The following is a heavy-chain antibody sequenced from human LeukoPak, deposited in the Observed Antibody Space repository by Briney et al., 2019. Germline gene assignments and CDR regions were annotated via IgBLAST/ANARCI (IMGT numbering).Heavy chain of an antibody. CDR2: IKQDGSEE. CDR3: AREGIYCSSTSCYPDYYYYYGMDV. Sequence: PGGSLRLSCAASGFTFSSYWMSWVRQAPGKRLQWVANIKQDGSEEYYVDSVKGRFTISRDNAKNSLYLQMNSLRAEDTAVYYCAREGIYCSSTSCYPDYYYYYGMDVWGKGTTVTVSS. CDR1: GFTFSSYW. V-gene: IGHV3-7*03. D-gene: IGHD2-2*01. J-gene: IGHJ6*04.